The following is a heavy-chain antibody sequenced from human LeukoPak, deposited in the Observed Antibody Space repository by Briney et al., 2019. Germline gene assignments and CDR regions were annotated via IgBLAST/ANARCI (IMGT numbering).Heavy chain of an antibody. Sequence: ASVKVSCKSSGYTFTGYYLHWVRQAPGQGLEWMGWINPNTGATIYAEKFQGRVTMTRDTSIDTAYTEMRSLRSDDTAVYYCARDRVGSGWPRPWYFEFWGQATLITVSS. CDR1: GYTFTGYY. CDR2: INPNTGAT. V-gene: IGHV1-2*02. J-gene: IGHJ4*02. D-gene: IGHD6-19*01. CDR3: ARDRVGSGWPRPWYFEF.